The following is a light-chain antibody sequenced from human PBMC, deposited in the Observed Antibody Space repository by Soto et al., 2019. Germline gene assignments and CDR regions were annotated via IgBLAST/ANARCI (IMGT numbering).Light chain of an antibody. V-gene: IGKV1-33*01. CDR2: DAS. J-gene: IGKJ4*01. CDR1: QDINNY. CDR3: QQYDNLPPLT. Sequence: DIQMTQSPSSLSASVGDRVTITCLASQDINNYLNWYQQKPGKAPKLLIYDASNLQTGVPSRFSGSGSGTDFTFTISSLQPEDIASYYCQQYDNLPPLTFGGGTRVEIK.